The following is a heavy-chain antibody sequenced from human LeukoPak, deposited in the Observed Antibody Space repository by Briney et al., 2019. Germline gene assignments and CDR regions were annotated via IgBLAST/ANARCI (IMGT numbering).Heavy chain of an antibody. CDR3: ARGVAAAGTMYYYGMDV. D-gene: IGHD6-13*01. V-gene: IGHV4-4*07. CDR1: GGSISSYY. Sequence: SETLSLTCTVSGGSISSYYWSCIRQPAGKGLECIGRIYTSGSTNYNPPLKSRVTMSVDTSKNQSSLKLSSVTAADTAVYYCARGVAAAGTMYYYGMDVWGQGTTVTVSS. CDR2: IYTSGST. J-gene: IGHJ6*02.